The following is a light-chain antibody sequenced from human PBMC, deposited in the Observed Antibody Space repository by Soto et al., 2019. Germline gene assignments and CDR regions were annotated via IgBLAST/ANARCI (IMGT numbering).Light chain of an antibody. Sequence: ILMTQSPATLSVSPGERATLSCRASQSVSNNLAWYQQKPGQAPRLLIYDASTRATGIPARFSGSGSGTEFPLTTCGLQSEDFAVYYCQQYNNWPPWTFGQGTKVEIK. V-gene: IGKV3-15*01. J-gene: IGKJ1*01. CDR2: DAS. CDR3: QQYNNWPPWT. CDR1: QSVSNN.